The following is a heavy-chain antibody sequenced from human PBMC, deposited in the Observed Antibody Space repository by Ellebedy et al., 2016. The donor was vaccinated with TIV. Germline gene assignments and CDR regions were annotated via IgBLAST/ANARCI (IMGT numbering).Heavy chain of an antibody. CDR2: ISGRGGST. CDR3: ARTSTMTTFGASDF. J-gene: IGHJ3*01. CDR1: GLTFSRYG. Sequence: PGGSLRLSCAASGLTFSRYGMHWIRQAPGKGLEWVSAISGRGGSTYYADSVKGRFTISRDNSKNTLYLQLNSLGAEDAALYDCARTSTMTTFGASDFWGQGTMVTVSS. V-gene: IGHV3-23*01. D-gene: IGHD3-16*01.